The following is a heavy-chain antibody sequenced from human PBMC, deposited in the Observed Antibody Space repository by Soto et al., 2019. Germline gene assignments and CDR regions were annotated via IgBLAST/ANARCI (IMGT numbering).Heavy chain of an antibody. D-gene: IGHD5-18*01. Sequence: PSETLSLTCTVSGASISSGDYYWSWIRQPPGKGLEWIGYIYNSGSTYYNPSLKSRVTISVDTSKNQFSLKLSSVTAADTALYYCARVKGGYNDYWGHAPLVTVSS. J-gene: IGHJ4*03. CDR3: ARVKGGYNDY. CDR1: GASISSGDYY. V-gene: IGHV4-30-4*01. CDR2: IYNSGST.